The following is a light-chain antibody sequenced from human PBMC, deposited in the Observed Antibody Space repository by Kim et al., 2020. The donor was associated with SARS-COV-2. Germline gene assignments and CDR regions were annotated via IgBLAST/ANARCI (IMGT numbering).Light chain of an antibody. CDR1: TSNSGAGYD. Sequence: QIVTITCTGSTSNSGAGYDVHWYQQHPGTAPTLHISVNINRPSGVPVRFSGSESGTSASLAMTGLQAEDEADYYCQSYDSSLSGYVFGSGTKVTVL. V-gene: IGLV1-40*01. CDR3: QSYDSSLSGYV. J-gene: IGLJ1*01. CDR2: VNI.